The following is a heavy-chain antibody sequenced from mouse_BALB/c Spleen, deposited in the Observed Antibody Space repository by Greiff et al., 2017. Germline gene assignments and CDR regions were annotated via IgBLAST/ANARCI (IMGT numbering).Heavy chain of an antibody. J-gene: IGHJ2*01. Sequence: VQLQQSGAELVKPGASVKLSCTASGFNIKDTYMHWVKQRPEQGLEWIGRIDPENGDTEYAPKFQGKATMTADTSSNTAYLQLSSLTSEDTAVYYCNGFDYDYFDYWGQGTTLTVSS. CDR1: GFNIKDTY. CDR2: IDPENGDT. CDR3: NGFDYDYFDY. D-gene: IGHD2-4*01. V-gene: IGHV14-4*02.